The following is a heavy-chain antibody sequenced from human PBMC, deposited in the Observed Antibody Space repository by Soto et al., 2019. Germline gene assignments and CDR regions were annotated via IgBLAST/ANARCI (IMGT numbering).Heavy chain of an antibody. CDR2: IHYSGTT. CDR3: ARTTQGFDF. D-gene: IGHD4-17*01. Sequence: QVQLQESGPGLVKPSQTLSLTCTVSGGSISNVDSYWNWIRQHPVKGLEGIGYIHYSGTTLYNPSLKMRITISVDTSNNQFSLNLSSVTAADTAMYYCARTTQGFDFWGQGTLVTVSS. CDR1: GGSISNVDSY. V-gene: IGHV4-31*03. J-gene: IGHJ4*02.